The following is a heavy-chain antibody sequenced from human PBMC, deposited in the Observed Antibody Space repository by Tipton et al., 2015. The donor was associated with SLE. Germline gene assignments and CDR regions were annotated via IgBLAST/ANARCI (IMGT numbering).Heavy chain of an antibody. Sequence: TLSLTCTVSGGSISSHYWGWIRQPPGKGLEWIGYIYYSGSTYYNPSLKSRVTISVDTSKNQFSLKLSSVTAADTAVYYCAREGGLGDSGGAFDIWGQGTMVTVSS. CDR2: IYYSGST. D-gene: IGHD4-23*01. V-gene: IGHV4-59*06. CDR3: AREGGLGDSGGAFDI. J-gene: IGHJ3*02. CDR1: GGSISSHY.